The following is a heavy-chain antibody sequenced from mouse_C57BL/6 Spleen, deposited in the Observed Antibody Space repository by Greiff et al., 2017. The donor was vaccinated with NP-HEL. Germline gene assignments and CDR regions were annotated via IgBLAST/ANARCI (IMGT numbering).Heavy chain of an antibody. Sequence: EVKLVESGGGLVKPGGSLKLSCAASGFTFSDYGMHWVRQAPEKGLEWVAYISSGSSTIYYADTVKGRFTISRDNAKNTLFLQMTSLRSEDTAMDYCARPQLTGTPYCDYWGKGTTLTVSS. J-gene: IGHJ2*01. CDR1: GFTFSDYG. V-gene: IGHV5-17*01. D-gene: IGHD4-1*01. CDR3: ARPQLTGTPYCDY. CDR2: ISSGSSTI.